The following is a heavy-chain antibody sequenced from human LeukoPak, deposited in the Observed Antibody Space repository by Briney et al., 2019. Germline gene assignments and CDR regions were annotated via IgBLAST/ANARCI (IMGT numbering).Heavy chain of an antibody. D-gene: IGHD3-3*01. Sequence: ASVKVSCKASGYTFTSYDINWVRQATGQGLEWMGWMNPNSGNTGYAQKFQGRVTMTRNTSISTAYMELSSLRSEDTAVYYCARALVGDFWSGYYNVGFDYWGQGTLVTVSS. CDR1: GYTFTSYD. CDR3: ARALVGDFWSGYYNVGFDY. CDR2: MNPNSGNT. V-gene: IGHV1-8*01. J-gene: IGHJ4*02.